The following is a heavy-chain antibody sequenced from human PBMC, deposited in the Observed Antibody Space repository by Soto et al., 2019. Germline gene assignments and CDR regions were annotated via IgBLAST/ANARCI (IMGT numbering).Heavy chain of an antibody. J-gene: IGHJ4*02. D-gene: IGHD6-19*01. V-gene: IGHV3-23*01. CDR2: ISCCGGTA. Sequence: EVQLLESGGGLVRPGESLRLSCAASGFNFNKYAMSWVRQAPGEGLEWVSGISCCGGTASYADSVKGRFTIARDDAKNTLYLQMNSLRAEDTAIYYCAKGKTSGWYYFDYWGQGALVTVSS. CDR3: AKGKTSGWYYFDY. CDR1: GFNFNKYA.